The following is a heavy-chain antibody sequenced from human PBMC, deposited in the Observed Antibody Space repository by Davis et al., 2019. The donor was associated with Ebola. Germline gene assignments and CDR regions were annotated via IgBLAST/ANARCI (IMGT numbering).Heavy chain of an antibody. CDR2: IYPGDSDT. Sequence: GESLKISCKGSGYSFTSYWIGWVRQLPGKGLEWMGIIYPGDSDTRYSPSFQGQVTISADKSISTAYLQWSSLKASDTAMYYCARSIAARNNWFDPWGQGTLVTVSS. CDR3: ARSIAARNNWFDP. CDR1: GYSFTSYW. V-gene: IGHV5-51*01. J-gene: IGHJ5*02. D-gene: IGHD6-6*01.